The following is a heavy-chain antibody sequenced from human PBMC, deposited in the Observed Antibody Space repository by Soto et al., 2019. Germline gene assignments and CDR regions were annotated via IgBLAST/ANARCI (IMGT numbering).Heavy chain of an antibody. Sequence: PEETLSLTCTVSGGSISSSSYYWGWIRQPPGKGLEWIGSIYYSGSTYYNPSLKSRVTISVDTSKNQFSLKLSSVTAADTAVYYCAREGNGSGINVEDWFDPWGQGTLVTVSS. CDR2: IYYSGST. D-gene: IGHD3-10*01. V-gene: IGHV4-39*07. J-gene: IGHJ5*02. CDR3: AREGNGSGINVEDWFDP. CDR1: GGSISSSSYY.